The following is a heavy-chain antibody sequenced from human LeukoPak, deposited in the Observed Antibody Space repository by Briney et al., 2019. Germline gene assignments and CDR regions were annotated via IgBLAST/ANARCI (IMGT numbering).Heavy chain of an antibody. CDR2: MRSKAYGGTT. Sequence: GGSLRLSCTASGFTFGDYAMSWFRQAPGKGLEWVGFMRSKAYGGTTEYAASVKGRFTISRDDSKSIAYLQMNSLKTEDTAVYYCTRATVVTPHDAFDIWGQGTMVTVSS. J-gene: IGHJ3*02. CDR3: TRATVVTPHDAFDI. D-gene: IGHD4-23*01. CDR1: GFTFGDYA. V-gene: IGHV3-49*03.